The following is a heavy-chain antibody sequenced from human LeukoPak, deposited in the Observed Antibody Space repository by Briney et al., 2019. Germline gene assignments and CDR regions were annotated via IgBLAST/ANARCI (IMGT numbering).Heavy chain of an antibody. CDR1: GGSFSGYY. CDR3: ARDLTGRATVTFDY. J-gene: IGHJ4*02. Sequence: PSETLSHTCAVYGGSFSGYYWGWIRQPPGKGLEWIGSIYYSGSTYYNPSLKSRVTISVDTSKNQFSLKLSSVTAADTAVYYCARDLTGRATVTFDYWGQGTLVTVSS. V-gene: IGHV4-34*01. D-gene: IGHD4-17*01. CDR2: IYYSGST.